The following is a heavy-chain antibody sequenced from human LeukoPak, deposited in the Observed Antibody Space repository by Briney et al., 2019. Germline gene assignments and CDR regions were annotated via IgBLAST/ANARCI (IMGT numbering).Heavy chain of an antibody. J-gene: IGHJ4*02. Sequence: PGGSLRLSCAASGFIFKSYTMSWVRQAPGEGLEWVSAISASGGSTGYADSVKGRFTISRDNSKNTLYLQMNSLRAEDTAVYYCARGAYYYEDWGQGTLVTVSS. CDR1: GFIFKSYT. V-gene: IGHV3-23*01. CDR2: ISASGGST. CDR3: ARGAYYYED. D-gene: IGHD3-22*01.